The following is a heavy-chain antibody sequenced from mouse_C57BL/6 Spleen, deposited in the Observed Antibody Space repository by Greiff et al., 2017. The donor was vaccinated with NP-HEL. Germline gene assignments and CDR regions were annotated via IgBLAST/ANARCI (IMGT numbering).Heavy chain of an antibody. CDR3: ARGAFTTVVPFDY. J-gene: IGHJ2*01. D-gene: IGHD1-1*01. CDR1: GYTFTSYW. Sequence: VQLQQPGAELVMPGASVKLSCKASGYTFTSYWMHWVKQRPGQGLEWIGEIDPSDSYTNYNQKFKGKSTLTVDKSSSTAYMQLSSLTSEDSAVYYCARGAFTTVVPFDYWGQGTTLTVSS. V-gene: IGHV1-69*01. CDR2: IDPSDSYT.